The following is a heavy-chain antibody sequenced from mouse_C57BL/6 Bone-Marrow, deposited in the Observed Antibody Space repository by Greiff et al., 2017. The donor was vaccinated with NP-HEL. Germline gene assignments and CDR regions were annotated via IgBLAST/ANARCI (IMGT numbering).Heavy chain of an antibody. CDR1: GYTFTSYW. V-gene: IGHV1-64*01. Sequence: VQLQESGAELVKPGASVKLSCKASGYTFTSYWMHWVKQRPGQGLEWIGMIHPNSGSTNYNEKFKSKATLTVDKSSSTAYMQLSSLTSEDSAVYYCARGLKRGFAYWGQGTLVTVSA. CDR2: IHPNSGST. CDR3: ARGLKRGFAY. D-gene: IGHD1-3*01. J-gene: IGHJ3*01.